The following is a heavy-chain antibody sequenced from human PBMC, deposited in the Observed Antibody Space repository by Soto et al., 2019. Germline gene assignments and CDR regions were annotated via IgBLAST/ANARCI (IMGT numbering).Heavy chain of an antibody. Sequence: EVQLVESGGGLVQPGGSLRLSCAASGFTFSSYSMNWVRQATGKGLEWVSYISSGSSTIYYADSVKGRFTISRDNAKNSLYLQMNSLRAEATAVYYCARSWATHSDYWGQGTLVTVSS. D-gene: IGHD7-27*01. J-gene: IGHJ4*02. CDR2: ISSGSSTI. V-gene: IGHV3-48*04. CDR3: ARSWATHSDY. CDR1: GFTFSSYS.